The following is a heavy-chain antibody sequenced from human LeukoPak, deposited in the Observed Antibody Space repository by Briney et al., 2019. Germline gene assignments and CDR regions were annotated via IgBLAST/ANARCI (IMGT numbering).Heavy chain of an antibody. CDR2: IKEDGSEK. V-gene: IGHV3-7*01. D-gene: IGHD3-22*01. CDR3: ARDWRYYYDSSNYPTDAFDF. CDR1: GFTFSSYC. Sequence: PGGSLRLSCAASGFTFSSYCMTWVRQAPGKGLEWVANIKEDGSEKYYVDSVKGRFTISRDNAKNSLFLQMNSLRAEDTAVYYCARDWRYYYDSSNYPTDAFDFWGQGTMVTVSS. J-gene: IGHJ3*01.